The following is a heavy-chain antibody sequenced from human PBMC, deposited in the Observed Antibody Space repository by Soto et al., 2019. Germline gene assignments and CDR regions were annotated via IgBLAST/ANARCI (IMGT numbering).Heavy chain of an antibody. D-gene: IGHD2-15*01. J-gene: IGHJ5*02. CDR2: ISSNGGST. CDR1: GFTFSSYA. Sequence: LRLSCAASGFTFSSYAMHWVRQAPGKGLEYVSAISSNGGSTYYANSVKGRFTISRDNSKNTLYLQMGSLRAEDMAVYYCARSKVAATPPNWFDPWGQGTLVTVSS. V-gene: IGHV3-64*01. CDR3: ARSKVAATPPNWFDP.